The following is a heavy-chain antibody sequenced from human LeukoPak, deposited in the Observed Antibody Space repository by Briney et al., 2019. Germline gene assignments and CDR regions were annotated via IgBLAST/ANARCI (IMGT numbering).Heavy chain of an antibody. CDR2: ISSSGSTI. J-gene: IGHJ4*02. CDR1: GFTFSSYS. V-gene: IGHV3-48*04. D-gene: IGHD3-3*01. Sequence: LSGGSLRLSCAASGFTFSSYSMNWVRQAPGKGLEWVSYISSSGSTIYYADSVKGRFTISRDNAKNSLYLQMNSLRAEDTAVYYCASGGELRFLEWLSTLDYWGQGTLVTVSS. CDR3: ASGGELRFLEWLSTLDY.